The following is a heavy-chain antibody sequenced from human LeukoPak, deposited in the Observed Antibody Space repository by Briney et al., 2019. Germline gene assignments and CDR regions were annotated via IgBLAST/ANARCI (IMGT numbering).Heavy chain of an antibody. V-gene: IGHV4-38-2*02. J-gene: IGHJ4*02. Sequence: SETLSLTCSVSGDSISSGAYWGWIRQPPGKGLEWIGSIYYTGSTYYNPSLKSRVTISVDTSKNQFSLKLSSVTAADTAVYYCARASIAARPRYFDYWGQGTLVTVSS. CDR3: ARASIAARPRYFDY. CDR2: IYYTGST. D-gene: IGHD6-6*01. CDR1: GDSISSGAY.